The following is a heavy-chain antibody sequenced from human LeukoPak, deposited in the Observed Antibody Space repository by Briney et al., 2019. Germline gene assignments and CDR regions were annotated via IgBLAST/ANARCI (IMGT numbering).Heavy chain of an antibody. CDR1: GDSVSSNTAA. CDR3: ARKNNWNNFYYHGMDV. D-gene: IGHD1-1*01. Sequence: SQTLSLTCAISGDSVSSNTAAWNWIRQSPSRGLEWLGRTYYTSKWSNDYAVSVKSRITIHPDTSKNQSSLQLNSVTPEDTGVYYCARKNNWNNFYYHGMDVWGQGTTVTVSS. CDR2: TYYTSKWSN. J-gene: IGHJ6*02. V-gene: IGHV6-1*01.